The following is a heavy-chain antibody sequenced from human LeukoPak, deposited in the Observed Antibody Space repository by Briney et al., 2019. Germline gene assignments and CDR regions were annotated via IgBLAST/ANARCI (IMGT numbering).Heavy chain of an antibody. Sequence: GGSLRLSCAASGFTFSSYGMHWVRQAPGKGLEWVAFIRYDGSNKYYADSVKGRFTISRDNSKNTLYLQMNSLRAEDTAVYYCAKRDYDYVWGSYRYYYYYYMDVWGKGTTVTISS. V-gene: IGHV3-30*02. CDR3: AKRDYDYVWGSYRYYYYYYMDV. D-gene: IGHD3-16*02. J-gene: IGHJ6*03. CDR2: IRYDGSNK. CDR1: GFTFSSYG.